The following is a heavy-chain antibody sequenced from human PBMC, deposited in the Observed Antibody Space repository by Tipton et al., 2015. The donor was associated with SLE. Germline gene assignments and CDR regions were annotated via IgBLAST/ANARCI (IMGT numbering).Heavy chain of an antibody. CDR1: GFTFSSYG. D-gene: IGHD3-22*01. CDR3: ASGSSGYLLDY. V-gene: IGHV3-33*01. CDR2: IWYDGSNK. Sequence: SLRLSCAASGFTFSSYGMHWVRQAPGKGLEGVAVIWYDGSNKYYADSVKGRFTISRDNSKNTLYLQMNSLRAEDTAVYYCASGSSGYLLDYWGQGTLVTVSS. J-gene: IGHJ4*02.